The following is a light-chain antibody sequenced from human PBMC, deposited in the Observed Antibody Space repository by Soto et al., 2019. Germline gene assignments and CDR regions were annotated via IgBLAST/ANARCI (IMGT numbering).Light chain of an antibody. CDR1: QSVSSN. V-gene: IGKV3-15*01. J-gene: IGKJ5*01. Sequence: DIVLTQSPGTLSLSPGERATLSCRASQSVSSNLAWYQQRPGQAPRLVIYGASTRATGIPARFSGGGSGTELTLTISSLQSEDFAVYYCQQYNSWPPITFGQGTRLEIK. CDR2: GAS. CDR3: QQYNSWPPIT.